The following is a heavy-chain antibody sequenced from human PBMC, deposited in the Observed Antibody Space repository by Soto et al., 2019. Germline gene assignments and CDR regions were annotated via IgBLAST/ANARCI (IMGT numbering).Heavy chain of an antibody. CDR3: ARDLSGTGLDI. CDR2: VYSTGGV. D-gene: IGHD1-26*01. CDR1: GDSIGRFY. J-gene: IGHJ6*02. Sequence: QLQLHESGPGLVKPSETLSLTCNVSGDSIGRFYWSWLRQSAGKGLEWIGRVYSTGGVTYNPALKGRVTISLDRSNNHVSLEMNSVTAADTAVYFCARDLSGTGLDIWGRGTRVSVSS. V-gene: IGHV4-4*07.